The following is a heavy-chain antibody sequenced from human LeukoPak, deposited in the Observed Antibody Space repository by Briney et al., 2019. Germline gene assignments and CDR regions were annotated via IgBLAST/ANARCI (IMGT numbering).Heavy chain of an antibody. V-gene: IGHV4-39*01. CDR2: IYYSGST. D-gene: IGHD6-19*01. CDR1: GGSISSSSYY. J-gene: IGHJ4*02. CDR3: ARHGALQQWLVKDYFDY. Sequence: SETLSLTCTVSGGSISSSSYYWGWIRQPPGKGLEWIGSIYYSGSTYYNPSLKSRVTISVDTSKNQFSLKLSSVTAADTAVYYCARHGALQQWLVKDYFDYWGPRTLVTVSS.